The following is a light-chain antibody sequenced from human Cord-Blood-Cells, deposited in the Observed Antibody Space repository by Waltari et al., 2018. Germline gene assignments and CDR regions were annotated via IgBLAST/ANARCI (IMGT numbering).Light chain of an antibody. CDR3: CSYAGSVV. Sequence: QSALTQSASVSGSPGQSITIPCTGTSSDVGGYNLVSWYQQHPGKAPKLMIYEGSKRPSGVSNRFSGSKSGNTASLTISGLQAEDEADYYCCSYAGSVVFGGGTKLTVL. V-gene: IGLV2-23*01. J-gene: IGLJ2*01. CDR1: SSDVGGYNL. CDR2: EGS.